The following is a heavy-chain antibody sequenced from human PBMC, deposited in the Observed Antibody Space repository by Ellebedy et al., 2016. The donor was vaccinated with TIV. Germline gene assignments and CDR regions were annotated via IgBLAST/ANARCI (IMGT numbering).Heavy chain of an antibody. V-gene: IGHV3-23*01. CDR1: GFTFSSYA. CDR3: SKSYSTGSYSRGLVEY. CDR2: ISDSGSST. J-gene: IGHJ4*02. D-gene: IGHD1-26*01. Sequence: GESLKISCAGSGFTFSSYALSWVRQAPGKGLEWVSAISDSGSSTYYASSVKGRVTISRDNSENTLYLQMNSLRADDTAVYYCSKSYSTGSYSRGLVEYWGQGTLVTVSS.